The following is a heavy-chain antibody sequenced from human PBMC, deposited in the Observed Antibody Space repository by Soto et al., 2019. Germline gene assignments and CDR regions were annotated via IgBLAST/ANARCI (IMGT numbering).Heavy chain of an antibody. J-gene: IGHJ4*02. V-gene: IGHV1-18*01. Sequence: ASVKVSCKASGYTFNTYGISWVRQAPGQGLEWMGWISAYNGHTDYAQKFQGRVTMTTDTPTNTISMELRGLRSDDTAVYYCARGRTWGARDFDYWGQGTLVTVSS. CDR2: ISAYNGHT. D-gene: IGHD3-16*01. CDR1: GYTFNTYG. CDR3: ARGRTWGARDFDY.